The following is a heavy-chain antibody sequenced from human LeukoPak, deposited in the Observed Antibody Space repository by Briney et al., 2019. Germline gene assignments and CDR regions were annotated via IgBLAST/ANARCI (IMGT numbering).Heavy chain of an antibody. V-gene: IGHV1-18*01. D-gene: IGHD5-18*01. Sequence: GSVKVSCKASGGTFSSYAISWVRQAPGQGLEWMGWISAYNGNTNYAQKLQGRVTMTTDTSTSTAYMELRSLRSDDTAVYYCARDAPVDTAMDWFDPWGQGTLVTVSS. CDR3: ARDAPVDTAMDWFDP. CDR1: GGTFSSYA. J-gene: IGHJ5*02. CDR2: ISAYNGNT.